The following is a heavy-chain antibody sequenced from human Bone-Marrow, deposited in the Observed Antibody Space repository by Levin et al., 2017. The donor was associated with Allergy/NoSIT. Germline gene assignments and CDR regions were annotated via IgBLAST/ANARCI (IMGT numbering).Heavy chain of an antibody. Sequence: SETLSLTCTVSGGSVSAGNYYWTWIRQPPGTGLEWVAYIHHSGHTNSNPSLKSRVIMSLDPSKNQFSLSLTSVTAADTAVYYCVRDLRYSGNYFQNWFDPWGQGTLVTVSS. CDR2: IHHSGHT. V-gene: IGHV4-61*01. J-gene: IGHJ5*02. CDR1: GGSVSAGNYY. D-gene: IGHD1-26*01. CDR3: VRDLRYSGNYFQNWFDP.